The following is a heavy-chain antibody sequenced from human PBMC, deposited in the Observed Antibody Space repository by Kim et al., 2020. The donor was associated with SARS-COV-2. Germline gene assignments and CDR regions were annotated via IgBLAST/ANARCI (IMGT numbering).Heavy chain of an antibody. CDR2: MSGSGGRI. J-gene: IGHJ4*02. Sequence: GGSLRLSCAASGFTFVTYAMSWVRQAPGKGLEWVSLMSGSGGRIYYADSVKGRFTISRDNSKNTLYLEMNSLTAEDTAVYYCAKMGMVRGVNIKFDDWGQGTLVTVSS. CDR1: GFTFVTYA. V-gene: IGHV3-23*01. D-gene: IGHD3-10*01. CDR3: AKMGMVRGVNIKFDD.